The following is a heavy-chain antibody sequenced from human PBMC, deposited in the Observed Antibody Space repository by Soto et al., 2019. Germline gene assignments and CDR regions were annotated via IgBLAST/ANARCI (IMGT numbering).Heavy chain of an antibody. CDR1: GFTVSSNY. CDR3: ARVHSSGWGSYAFDI. J-gene: IGHJ3*02. Sequence: ESGGGLVQPGGSLRLSCAASGFTVSSNYMSWVRQAPGKGLEWVSVIYSGGSTYYADSVKGRFTISRDNSKNTLYLQMNSLRAEDTAVYYCARVHSSGWGSYAFDIWGQGTMVTVSS. CDR2: IYSGGST. V-gene: IGHV3-66*01. D-gene: IGHD6-25*01.